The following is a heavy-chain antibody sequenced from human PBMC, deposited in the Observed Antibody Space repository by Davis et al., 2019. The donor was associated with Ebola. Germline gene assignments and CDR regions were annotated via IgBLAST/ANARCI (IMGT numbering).Heavy chain of an antibody. D-gene: IGHD1-26*01. CDR3: ARDRNPHSGSYFPIDY. V-gene: IGHV1-18*04. CDR1: GYTFTSYG. J-gene: IGHJ4*02. Sequence: ASVKVSCKASGYTFTSYGISWVRQAPGQGLEWMGWISAYNGNTNYAQKLQGRVTMTTDTSTSTAYMELRSLRSDDTAVYYCARDRNPHSGSYFPIDYWGQGTLVTVSS. CDR2: ISAYNGNT.